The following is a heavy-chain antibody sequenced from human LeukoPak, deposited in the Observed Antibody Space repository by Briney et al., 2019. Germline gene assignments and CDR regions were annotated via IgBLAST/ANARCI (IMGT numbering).Heavy chain of an antibody. V-gene: IGHV1-69*10. D-gene: IGHD6-13*01. CDR3: ARSSIIAAAGPYYFDY. CDR2: IIPILGTA. Sequence: SVKVSCKASGGTFSSYAISWVRQAPGQGLEWMGGIIPILGTANYAQKFQGRVTITADKSTSTAYMELSSLRSEDTAVYYCARSSIIAAAGPYYFDYWGQGTLVTVSS. J-gene: IGHJ4*02. CDR1: GGTFSSYA.